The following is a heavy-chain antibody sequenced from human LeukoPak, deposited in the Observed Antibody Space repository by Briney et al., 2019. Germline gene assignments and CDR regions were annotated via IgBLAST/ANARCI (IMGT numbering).Heavy chain of an antibody. D-gene: IGHD2-21*01. J-gene: IGHJ4*02. CDR3: ARQTATYYYFDY. V-gene: IGHV4-59*08. CDR1: GGSISSYY. Sequence: SETLSLTCTVSGGSISSYYWSWIRQPPGKGLEWIGYIYYSGSTNYNPSLKSRVTISVDTSKNQFSLKLSSVTAADTAVYYCARQTATYYYFDYWGQGTLVAVSS. CDR2: IYYSGST.